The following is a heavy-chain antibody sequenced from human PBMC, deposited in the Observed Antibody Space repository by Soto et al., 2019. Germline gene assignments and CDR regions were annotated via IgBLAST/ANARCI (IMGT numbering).Heavy chain of an antibody. Sequence: GSLRLSCAASGFTFSSYAMSWVRQAPGKGLEWVSAISGSGGSTYYADSVKGRFTISRDNSKNTLYLQMNSLRAEDTAVYYCAKDGATYYYDSSGYPDYWGQGTLVTVSS. J-gene: IGHJ4*02. V-gene: IGHV3-23*01. D-gene: IGHD3-22*01. CDR3: AKDGATYYYDSSGYPDY. CDR1: GFTFSSYA. CDR2: ISGSGGST.